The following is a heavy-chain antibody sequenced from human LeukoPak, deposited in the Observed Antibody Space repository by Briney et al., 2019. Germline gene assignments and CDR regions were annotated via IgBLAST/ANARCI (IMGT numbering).Heavy chain of an antibody. D-gene: IGHD3-9*01. CDR2: ISYDGSNK. J-gene: IGHJ6*02. V-gene: IGHV3-30-3*01. Sequence: GRSLRLSCAASGFTFSSYAMHWVRQAPGKGLEWVAVISYDGSNKYYADSVKGRFTISRDNSKNTLYLQMNCLRAEDTAVYYCARDLRYFDWFYFVRYYYGMDVWGQGTTVTVSS. CDR1: GFTFSSYA. CDR3: ARDLRYFDWFYFVRYYYGMDV.